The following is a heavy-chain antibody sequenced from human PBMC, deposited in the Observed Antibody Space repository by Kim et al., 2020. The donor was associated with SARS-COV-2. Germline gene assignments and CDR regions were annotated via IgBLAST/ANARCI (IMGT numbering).Heavy chain of an antibody. CDR2: IYTTGTT. CDR3: VRSMRKSGVPRYGFDP. J-gene: IGHJ5*02. V-gene: IGHV4-4*07. D-gene: IGHD1-26*01. CDR1: GSSITTFS. Sequence: SETLSLTCTVSGSSITTFSWAWIRQSAGKGPEWIGHIYTTGTTTYNPSLTSRLTISRDTSKNQFSLKLTSVTAADTAIYYCVRSMRKSGVPRYGFDPWG.